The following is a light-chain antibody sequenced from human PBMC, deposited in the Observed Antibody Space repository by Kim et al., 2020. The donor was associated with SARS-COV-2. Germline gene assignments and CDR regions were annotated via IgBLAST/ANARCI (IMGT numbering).Light chain of an antibody. CDR1: SSNIGSNT. CDR2: SND. J-gene: IGLJ3*02. CDR3: AAWDDSLNGWV. Sequence: GQRVTISCSGSSSNIGSNTVNWYQQFPRTAPKLLIHSNDQRPSVVPDRFSGSKSGTSASLAISGLQSEDEADYYCAAWDDSLNGWVFGGGTQLTVL. V-gene: IGLV1-44*01.